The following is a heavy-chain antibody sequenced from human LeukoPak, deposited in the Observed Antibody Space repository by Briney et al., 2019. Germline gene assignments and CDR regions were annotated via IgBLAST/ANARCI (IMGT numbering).Heavy chain of an antibody. CDR3: ARDRLYGSGSYYIDY. CDR2: INPSGGST. CDR1: GYTFTSYY. V-gene: IGHV1-46*01. J-gene: IGHJ4*02. Sequence: ASVKVSCKASGYTFTSYYMHWVRQAPGQGLEWMGIINPSGGSTSYAQKFQGRVTMTRDTSTSTVYMELSSLRSEGTAVYYCARDRLYGSGSYYIDYWGQGTLVTVSS. D-gene: IGHD3-10*01.